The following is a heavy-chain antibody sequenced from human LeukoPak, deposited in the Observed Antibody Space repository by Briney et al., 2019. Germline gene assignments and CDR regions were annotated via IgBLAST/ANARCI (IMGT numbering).Heavy chain of an antibody. V-gene: IGHV4-38-2*01. CDR2: IYHSGNT. CDR3: ARGPTVTKRRYFDL. Sequence: PSETLSPTCAVSGFSISNGYYWGWIRQPPGKGLEWIGSIYHSGNTYYNPSLKSRVTISVDTSKNQFSLKLSSVTAADTAVYYCARGPTVTKRRYFDLWGRGTLVTGST. J-gene: IGHJ2*01. CDR1: GFSISNGYY. D-gene: IGHD4-17*01.